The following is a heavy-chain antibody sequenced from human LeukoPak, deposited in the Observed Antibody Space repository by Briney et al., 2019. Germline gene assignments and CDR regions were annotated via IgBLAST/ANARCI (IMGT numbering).Heavy chain of an antibody. CDR1: GYSFTSYW. J-gene: IGHJ2*01. Sequence: PGESLKISCKGSGYSFTSYWIGWVRQMPGKGLEWMGIIYPGDSDTGYSPSFQGQVTISADKSISTAYLQWSSLKASDTAMYYCARRKDLATVTPSYWYFDLWGRGTLVTVSS. D-gene: IGHD4-17*01. CDR2: IYPGDSDT. CDR3: ARRKDLATVTPSYWYFDL. V-gene: IGHV5-51*01.